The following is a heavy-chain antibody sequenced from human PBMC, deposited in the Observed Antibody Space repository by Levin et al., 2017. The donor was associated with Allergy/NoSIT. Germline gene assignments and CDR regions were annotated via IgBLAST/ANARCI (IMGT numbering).Heavy chain of an antibody. Sequence: GESLKISCAASGFTFSSYSLNWVRQAPGKGLEWVSSISSSSTYIYYADSVKGRFTISRDNAKNSLYLQMNSLRAEDTAVYYCARVVGGYYFDYWGQGTLVTVSS. CDR3: ARVVGGYYFDY. CDR2: ISSSSTYI. D-gene: IGHD1-26*01. J-gene: IGHJ4*02. CDR1: GFTFSSYS. V-gene: IGHV3-21*01.